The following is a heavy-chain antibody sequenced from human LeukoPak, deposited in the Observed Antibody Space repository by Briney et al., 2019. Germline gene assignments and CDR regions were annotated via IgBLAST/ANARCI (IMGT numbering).Heavy chain of an antibody. J-gene: IGHJ4*02. Sequence: GGSLRLSCAASGFTFSSYGMHWVRQAPGKGLEWVAVISYDGSNKYYADSVKGRFTISRDNSKNTLYLQMNSLRAEDTAVYYCAKSEGDYWGQGTLVTVSS. V-gene: IGHV3-30*18. CDR1: GFTFSSYG. CDR3: AKSEGDY. CDR2: ISYDGSNK.